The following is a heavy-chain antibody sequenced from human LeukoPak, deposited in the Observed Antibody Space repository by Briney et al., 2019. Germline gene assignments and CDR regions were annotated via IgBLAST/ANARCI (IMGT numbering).Heavy chain of an antibody. D-gene: IGHD3-10*01. J-gene: IGHJ4*02. CDR2: IRSKTDGGTT. CDR3: TTEYYYFDH. Sequence: GGSLRLSCAASGFTFSNARLSWVRQAPGKGLEWVARIRSKTDGGTTDYAAPVKGRFIISRDDADDTLYLQMNSLKSEDTAVYYCTTEYYYFDHWGQGILVTVSS. CDR1: GFTFSNAR. V-gene: IGHV3-15*01.